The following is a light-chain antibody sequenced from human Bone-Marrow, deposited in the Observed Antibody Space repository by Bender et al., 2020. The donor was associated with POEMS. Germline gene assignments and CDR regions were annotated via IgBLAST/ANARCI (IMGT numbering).Light chain of an antibody. J-gene: IGLJ1*01. V-gene: IGLV1-40*01. Sequence: QSVLTQPPSVSGAPGQRVTISCTGSTSNIGASHNVHWYQQLPGTAPKLLIYDNTNRPSGVPERFSGSKSDTSASLAIAGLQAEDEADYYCQSYDSMVSLNFVFGTGTKVTVL. CDR1: TSNIGASHN. CDR2: DNT. CDR3: QSYDSMVSLNFV.